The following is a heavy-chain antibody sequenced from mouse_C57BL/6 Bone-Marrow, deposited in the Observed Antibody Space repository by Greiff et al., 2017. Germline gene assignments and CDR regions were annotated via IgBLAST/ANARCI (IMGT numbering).Heavy chain of an antibody. CDR2: IYYSGTI. V-gene: IGHV3-5*01. CDR3: ARYYGSRRWYFDV. Sequence: EVKLEESGPGLVKPSQTVFLTCTVTGISITTGNYRWSWIRQFPGNKLEWIGYIYYSGTITYNPSLTSRTTITRDTPKNQFFLEMNSLTAEDTATYYCARYYGSRRWYFDVWGTGTTVTVSS. D-gene: IGHD1-1*01. CDR1: GISITTGNYR. J-gene: IGHJ1*03.